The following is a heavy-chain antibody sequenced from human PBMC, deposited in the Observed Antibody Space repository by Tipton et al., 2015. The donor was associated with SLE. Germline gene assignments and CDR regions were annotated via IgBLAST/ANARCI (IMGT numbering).Heavy chain of an antibody. J-gene: IGHJ4*02. Sequence: RSLRLSCAASGFTFSSYAMHWVRQAPGKGLEWVAVISYDGSNKYYADSVKGRFTISRDNSKNTLYLQMNSLKTEDTAVYYCTRAIQGAYWGQGTLVTVSS. V-gene: IGHV3-30-3*01. D-gene: IGHD5-18*01. CDR3: TRAIQGAY. CDR1: GFTFSSYA. CDR2: ISYDGSNK.